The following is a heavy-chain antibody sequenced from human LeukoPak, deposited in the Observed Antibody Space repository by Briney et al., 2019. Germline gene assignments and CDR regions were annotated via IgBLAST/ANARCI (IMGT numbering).Heavy chain of an antibody. CDR3: ARAGSEWQLGGFFDY. CDR2: ISYDGSKK. V-gene: IGHV3-30*03. D-gene: IGHD6-6*01. J-gene: IGHJ4*02. Sequence: RXAPGKXXXXXAVISYDGSKKYYADSVKGRFTISRDNSKTALYLQMNSLRAEDTAVYYCARAGSEWQLGGFFDYWGQGTLVTVSS.